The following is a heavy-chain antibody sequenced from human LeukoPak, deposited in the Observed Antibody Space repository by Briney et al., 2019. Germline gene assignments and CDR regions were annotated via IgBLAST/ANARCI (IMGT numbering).Heavy chain of an antibody. D-gene: IGHD3-10*01. J-gene: IGHJ6*03. V-gene: IGHV5-51*01. CDR1: GYSFTSYW. CDR3: ARHITMVRGVITYYYMDV. CDR2: IYPGDSDT. Sequence: GESLKISCKGSGYSFTSYWIGWVRQMPGKGLEWMGIIYPGDSDTRYSPSFQGQVTISADKSISTAYLQWSSLKASDTAMYYCARHITMVRGVITYYYMDVWGKGTTVTVSS.